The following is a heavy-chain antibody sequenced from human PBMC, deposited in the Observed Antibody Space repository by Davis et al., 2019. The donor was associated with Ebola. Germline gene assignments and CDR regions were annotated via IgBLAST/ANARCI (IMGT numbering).Heavy chain of an antibody. CDR2: IIPILGIA. Sequence: AASVKVSCKASGGTFSSYAISWVRQAPGQGLEWMGRIIPILGIANYAQKFQGRVTITADKSTSTAYMELSSLRSEDTAVYYCAREGYVLPDAFDIWGQGTMVTVPS. D-gene: IGHD3-10*01. CDR3: AREGYVLPDAFDI. CDR1: GGTFSSYA. J-gene: IGHJ3*02. V-gene: IGHV1-69*04.